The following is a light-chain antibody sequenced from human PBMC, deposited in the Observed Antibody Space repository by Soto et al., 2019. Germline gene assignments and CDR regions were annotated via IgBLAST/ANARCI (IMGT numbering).Light chain of an antibody. CDR2: GVY. Sequence: QSVLTQPASVSGSPGQSITISCTGTDSDVGGYNYVSWYQQHPGKAPKLMIYGVYNRPSGVSNRFSGSKSGNTASLTIYGLQAEDEADYYCSSFTNNNTPHVVFGGGTKLTVL. V-gene: IGLV2-14*01. CDR3: SSFTNNNTPHVV. J-gene: IGLJ2*01. CDR1: DSDVGGYNY.